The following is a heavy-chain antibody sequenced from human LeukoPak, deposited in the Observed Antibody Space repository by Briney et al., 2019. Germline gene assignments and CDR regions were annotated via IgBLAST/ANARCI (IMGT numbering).Heavy chain of an antibody. V-gene: IGHV4-39*01. D-gene: IGHD6-13*01. J-gene: IGHJ5*02. Sequence: SETLSLTCIASGGSISSSSYYWGWIRRPPGKGLEWIGSIYYSGSTYYNPSLKSRVTISVDTSKNQFSLKLSSVTAADTAVYYCARHPGGRYSNSWYGWFDPWGQGTLVTASS. CDR1: GGSISSSSYY. CDR2: IYYSGST. CDR3: ARHPGGRYSNSWYGWFDP.